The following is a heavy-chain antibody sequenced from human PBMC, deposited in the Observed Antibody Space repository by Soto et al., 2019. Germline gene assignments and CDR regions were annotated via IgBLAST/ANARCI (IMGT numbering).Heavy chain of an antibody. CDR3: ARDLTLDYGENYPFDY. D-gene: IGHD4-17*01. CDR1: GYTFIRYY. V-gene: IGHV1-2*02. J-gene: IGHJ4*02. CDR2: INPKSGAT. Sequence: QVQLVQSGAEVKKPGASVEVSCKASGYTFIRYYLHWVRQAPGQGLEWMGWINPKSGATHFAQQFQGRVTLTRDTSLSTAYLEVSRLRSDDTALYFCARDLTLDYGENYPFDYWGQGTLVTVSS.